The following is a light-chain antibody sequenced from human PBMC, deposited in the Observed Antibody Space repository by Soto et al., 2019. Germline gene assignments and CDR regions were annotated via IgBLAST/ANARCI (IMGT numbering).Light chain of an antibody. CDR1: QGISSW. Sequence: DIQMTQSPSSVSASVGDRVTITCRASQGISSWLAWHQQKPGKAPKLLIYSASSLQSGVPSRFSGSGSGTDFTLTISSLQSEDFAVYYCQQHSNWPLTFGGGTKVDIK. CDR3: QQHSNWPLT. V-gene: IGKV1-12*01. J-gene: IGKJ4*01. CDR2: SAS.